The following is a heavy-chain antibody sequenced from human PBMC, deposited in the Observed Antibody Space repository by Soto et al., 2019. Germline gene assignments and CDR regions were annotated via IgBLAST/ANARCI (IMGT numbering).Heavy chain of an antibody. CDR1: GYSFTSYG. Sequence: QVQLVQSGAEVKKPGASVKVSCKASGYSFTSYGISWVRQAPGQGLEWMGWISAYNGNTNYAQKFQGRXTXTXXTSTSTVYMELRSLRSDDTAVYYCARDRALELGDYWGQGTLVTVSS. J-gene: IGHJ4*02. CDR3: ARDRALELGDY. V-gene: IGHV1-18*01. D-gene: IGHD1-7*01. CDR2: ISAYNGNT.